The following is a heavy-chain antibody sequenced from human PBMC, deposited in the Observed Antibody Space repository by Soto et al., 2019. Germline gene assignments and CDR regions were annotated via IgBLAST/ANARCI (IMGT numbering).Heavy chain of an antibody. V-gene: IGHV4-30-2*01. CDR2: IYHSGST. Sequence: SETLSLTCAVSGGSISSGGYSWIWIRQPPGRGLEWIGYIYHSGSTYYNPSLKSRVTISVDRSKNQFSLKLSSVTAADTAVYYCARGGDFFDYWGQGTLVTVSS. J-gene: IGHJ4*02. D-gene: IGHD3-16*01. CDR1: GGSISSGGYS. CDR3: ARGGDFFDY.